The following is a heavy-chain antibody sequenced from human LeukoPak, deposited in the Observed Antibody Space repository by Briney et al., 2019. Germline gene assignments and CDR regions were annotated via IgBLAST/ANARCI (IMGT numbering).Heavy chain of an antibody. Sequence: GGSLRLSCVASGFTFSSYAMSWVRQAPGKGLEWVSAISDGGGSTYYAESVQGRFTISRDNSKNTLYLRMNSLRAEDTAVYYCTKGPSGYDAFDIWGQGTMVTVSS. CDR2: ISDGGGST. J-gene: IGHJ3*02. V-gene: IGHV3-23*01. CDR1: GFTFSSYA. CDR3: TKGPSGYDAFDI. D-gene: IGHD3-22*01.